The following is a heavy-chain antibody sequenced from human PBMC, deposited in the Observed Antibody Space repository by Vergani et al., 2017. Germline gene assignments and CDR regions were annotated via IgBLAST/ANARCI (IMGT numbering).Heavy chain of an antibody. CDR2: IDVKGNS. Sequence: QAQLQESGPRLVKPSQTLCLTCSFSGGSLDIHSQTWGWIRQPAGEGREWIGLIDVKGNSNFSPALEGRVTMSADASRGRFSLNLRSVTTSDTAVYYCVRXLHTSYILGAFDIWCQGIKVTVSS. J-gene: IGHJ3*02. CDR1: GGSLDIHSQT. D-gene: IGHD3-10*01. CDR3: VRXLHTSYILGAFDI. V-gene: IGHV4-61*02.